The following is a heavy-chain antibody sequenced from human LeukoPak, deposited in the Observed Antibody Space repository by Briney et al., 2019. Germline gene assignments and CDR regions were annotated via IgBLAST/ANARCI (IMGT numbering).Heavy chain of an antibody. Sequence: SETLSLTSAVSGGSISSGGYSWSWIRQPPGKGLEWIGYIYDSGSTYYNPSLKSRVTISVDRSKNQFSLKLSSVTAADTAVYYCAREIQYDAFDIWGQGTMVTVSS. CDR1: GGSISSGGYS. D-gene: IGHD4-11*01. V-gene: IGHV4-30-2*01. CDR2: IYDSGST. J-gene: IGHJ3*02. CDR3: AREIQYDAFDI.